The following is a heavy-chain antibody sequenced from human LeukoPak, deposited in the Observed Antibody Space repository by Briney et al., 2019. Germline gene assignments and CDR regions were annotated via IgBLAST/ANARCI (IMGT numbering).Heavy chain of an antibody. CDR2: IKQDGSEK. J-gene: IGHJ4*02. D-gene: IGHD1-14*01. CDR1: GFTFSSYW. V-gene: IGHV3-7*01. CDR3: AREPVSPLPDY. Sequence: PGGSLRLSCAASGFTFSSYWMSWVRQAPGEGLEWVANIKQDGSEKYYVDSVKGRFTFSRDNAKNSLYLQMNSLRAEDTAVYYCAREPVSPLPDYWGQGTLVTVSS.